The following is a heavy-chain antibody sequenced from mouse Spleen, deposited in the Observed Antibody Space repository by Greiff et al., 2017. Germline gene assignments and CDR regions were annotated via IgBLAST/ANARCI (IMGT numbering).Heavy chain of an antibody. Sequence: EVKLVESGPSLVKPSQTLSLTCSVTGDSITSGYWNWIRKFPGNKLEYMGYISYSGSTYYNPSLKSRISITRDTSKNQYYLQLNSVTTEDTATYYCARSYGNYVAWFAYWGQGTLVTVSA. CDR2: ISYSGST. J-gene: IGHJ3*01. D-gene: IGHD2-10*02. CDR3: ARSYGNYVAWFAY. CDR1: GDSITSGY. V-gene: IGHV3-8*02.